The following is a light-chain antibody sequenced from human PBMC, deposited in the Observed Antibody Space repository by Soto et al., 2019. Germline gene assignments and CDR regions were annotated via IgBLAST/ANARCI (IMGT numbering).Light chain of an antibody. CDR2: ATS. Sequence: DIPMTQSPSSLSASVGDRVTITCRASQSISTYLNWYQQKPGKAPKLLIYATSSLQSGVPSRFSGSGSGTDFSLTISSLQPEDFATYYCQQSYSTLVTFGQGTKVEI. J-gene: IGKJ1*01. V-gene: IGKV1-39*01. CDR1: QSISTY. CDR3: QQSYSTLVT.